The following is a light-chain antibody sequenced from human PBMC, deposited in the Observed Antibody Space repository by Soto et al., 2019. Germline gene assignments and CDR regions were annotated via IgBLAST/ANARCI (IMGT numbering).Light chain of an antibody. CDR1: SGHSSYA. Sequence: QPVLTRSPSASASLGASVKLTCTLSSGHSSYAIAWHQQQPEKGPRYLMKLNSDGSHSKGDGIPDRFSGSSSGAERYLTISSLQSEDEADYYCQPWGTGIHYVFGTGTKLTVL. V-gene: IGLV4-69*01. CDR3: QPWGTGIHYV. CDR2: LNSDGSH. J-gene: IGLJ1*01.